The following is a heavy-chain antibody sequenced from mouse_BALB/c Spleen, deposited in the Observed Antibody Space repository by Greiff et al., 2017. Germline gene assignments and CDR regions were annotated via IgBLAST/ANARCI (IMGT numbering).Heavy chain of an antibody. D-gene: IGHD1-1*02. V-gene: IGHV1-15*01. CDR2: IDPETGGT. J-gene: IGHJ2*01. CDR3: TSYGGPFDY. Sequence: VKLMESGAELVRPGASVTLSCKASGYTFTDYEMHWVKQTPVHGLEWIGAIDPETGGTAYNQKFKGKATLTADKSSSTAYMELRSLTSEDSAVYYCTSYGGPFDYWGQGTTLTVSS. CDR1: GYTFTDYE.